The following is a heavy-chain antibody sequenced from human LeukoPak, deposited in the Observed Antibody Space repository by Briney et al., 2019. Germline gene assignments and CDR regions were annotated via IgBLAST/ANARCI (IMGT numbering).Heavy chain of an antibody. V-gene: IGHV4-59*01. CDR1: GGSISSYY. Sequence: SETLSLTCTVSGGSISSYYWSWIRQPPGKGLEWIRYIYYSGSTNYNPSLKSRVTISVDTSKNQFSLKLSSVTAADTAVYYCARASRSSSSHFDYWGQGTLVTVSS. D-gene: IGHD6-6*01. J-gene: IGHJ4*02. CDR2: IYYSGST. CDR3: ARASRSSSSHFDY.